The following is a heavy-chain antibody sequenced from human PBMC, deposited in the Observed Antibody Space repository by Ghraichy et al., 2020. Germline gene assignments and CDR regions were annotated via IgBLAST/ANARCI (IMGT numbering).Heavy chain of an antibody. D-gene: IGHD3-3*01. J-gene: IGHJ6*02. CDR1: GASISGFY. Sequence: SETLSLTCTVSGASISGFYWSWIRQPPGKGLEWIGHIYYSGTTNNSPSLKSRLTLSVDRSQNLVSLRLSSVTSADTAVYYCARVPTMFGVAPWGMDIWGQGTTVTVS. CDR2: IYYSGTT. CDR3: ARVPTMFGVAPWGMDI. V-gene: IGHV4-59*01.